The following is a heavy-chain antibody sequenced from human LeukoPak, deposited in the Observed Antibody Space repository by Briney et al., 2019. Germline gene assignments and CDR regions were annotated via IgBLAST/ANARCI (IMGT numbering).Heavy chain of an antibody. Sequence: GGSLRLSCAASGFTFSSYAMSWVRQAPGKGLEWVAVIWYDGSEKYYADSVKGRFTISRDSSKNALYLQMNSLRAEDTAVYYCARDRNFPAYYFDYWGQGTLVTVSS. CDR3: ARDRNFPAYYFDY. CDR2: IWYDGSEK. D-gene: IGHD1-14*01. J-gene: IGHJ4*02. V-gene: IGHV3-33*08. CDR1: GFTFSSYA.